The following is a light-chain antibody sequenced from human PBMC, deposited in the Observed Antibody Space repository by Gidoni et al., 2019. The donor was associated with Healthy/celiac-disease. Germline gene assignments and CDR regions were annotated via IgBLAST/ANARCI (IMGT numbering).Light chain of an antibody. Sequence: DIQMSQCPSSLSSSVGDRVTLTCRASQSISSYLNWYQQKPGKAPKLLIYAASSLQSGVPSRFIGSGSGTDFTLTISSLQPEDFATYYCQQSYSTPPTFXPXTKVDIK. CDR1: QSISSY. J-gene: IGKJ3*01. CDR2: AAS. CDR3: QQSYSTPPT. V-gene: IGKV1-39*01.